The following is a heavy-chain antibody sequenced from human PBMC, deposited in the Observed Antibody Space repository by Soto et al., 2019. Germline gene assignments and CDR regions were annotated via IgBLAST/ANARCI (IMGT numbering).Heavy chain of an antibody. D-gene: IGHD3-3*01. CDR2: ISGSGGST. Sequence: EVQLLESGGGLVQPGGSLRLSCAASGFTFSSYAMSWVRQAPGKGLEWVSAISGSGGSTYYADSVKGRFTISRDNSKNTLYLQMNSLRAEDTAVYYCAKDPIDFWSGYYFDYWVQGTLVTVSS. V-gene: IGHV3-23*01. CDR3: AKDPIDFWSGYYFDY. J-gene: IGHJ4*02. CDR1: GFTFSSYA.